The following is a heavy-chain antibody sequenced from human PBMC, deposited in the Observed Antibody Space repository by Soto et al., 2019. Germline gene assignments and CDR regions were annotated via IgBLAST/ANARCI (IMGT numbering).Heavy chain of an antibody. D-gene: IGHD2-2*01. V-gene: IGHV1-69*12. CDR1: GGTFSSYA. Sequence: QVQLVQSGAEVKKPGSSVKVSCKASGGTFSSYAISWVRQAPGQGLEWMGGIIPIFGTANYAQKFQGRVTITAYESPSTAYMELSSRRTEDTAVYYCARDYQLYYYYYGMDVWGQGTTVTVSS. J-gene: IGHJ6*02. CDR2: IIPIFGTA. CDR3: ARDYQLYYYYYGMDV.